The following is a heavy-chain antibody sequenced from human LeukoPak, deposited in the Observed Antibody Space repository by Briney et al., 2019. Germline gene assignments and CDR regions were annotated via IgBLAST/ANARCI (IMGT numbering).Heavy chain of an antibody. D-gene: IGHD4-23*01. V-gene: IGHV3-30*18. J-gene: IGHJ4*02. CDR1: GFSFSSYG. CDR2: IPYDGSNT. CDR3: AKNTKPTLVTRDF. Sequence: SGGSLRLSCAASGFSFSSYGMHWVRQAPGKGLEWVAVIPYDGSNTYYADSVKGRFTISRDNSKNTLYLQMNSLRVEDSAVYYCAKNTKPTLVTRDFWGQGTLVTVSS.